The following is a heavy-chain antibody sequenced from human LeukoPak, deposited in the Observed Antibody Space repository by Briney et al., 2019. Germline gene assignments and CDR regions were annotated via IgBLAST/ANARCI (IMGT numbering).Heavy chain of an antibody. J-gene: IGHJ4*02. CDR2: IYYSGST. Sequence: SETLPLTCTVSGGSISSYYWSWIRQPPGKRLEWIGHIYYSGSTNYNPSLKSRVTISVDTSRNQFSLKLRSVTAADTAIYYCGRGRGGFYYFDYWGLGTMVTVSS. CDR1: GGSISSYY. CDR3: GRGRGGFYYFDY. D-gene: IGHD2-15*01. V-gene: IGHV4-59*01.